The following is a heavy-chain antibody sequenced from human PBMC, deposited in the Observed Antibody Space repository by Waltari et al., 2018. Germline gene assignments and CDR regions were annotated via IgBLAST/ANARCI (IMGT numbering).Heavy chain of an antibody. CDR2: VRSDGSNI. CDR3: ATYSASRGFNY. Sequence: QVQLVESGGGVVQPVESLRLSCAASGFTFSTSGLHWVRQAQGKGLEWVAYVRSDGSNINYADSVKGRFTISRDNSKNTLYLQMNSLRAEDTAVYYCATYSASRGFNYWGQGTLVTVSS. J-gene: IGHJ4*02. D-gene: IGHD6-13*01. V-gene: IGHV3-30*02. CDR1: GFTFSTSG.